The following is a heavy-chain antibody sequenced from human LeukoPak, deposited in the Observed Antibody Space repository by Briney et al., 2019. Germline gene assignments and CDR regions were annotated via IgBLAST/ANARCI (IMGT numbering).Heavy chain of an antibody. CDR1: GYSISSGYY. D-gene: IGHD1-7*01. J-gene: IGHJ3*02. V-gene: IGHV4-38-2*02. CDR3: VGDASNYHMRGFDM. CDR2: IYHTGTT. Sequence: PSETLSLTCKVSGYSISSGYYWGWVRQSPGEGLEWIASIYHTGTTNSNPSLKRRVTISIDTSENEVSLRLNSVTAADTAFYYCVGDASNYHMRGFDMWGPGTVVTVSS.